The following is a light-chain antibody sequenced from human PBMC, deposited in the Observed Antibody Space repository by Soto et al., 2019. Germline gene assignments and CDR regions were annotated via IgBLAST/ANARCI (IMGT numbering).Light chain of an antibody. J-gene: IGKJ1*01. CDR1: QTISSW. CDR2: KAS. V-gene: IGKV1-5*03. Sequence: DIQMKHSPSTLSGSVGDRVTITCLASQTISSWLAWYQQKPGKAPKLLIYKASTLKSGVPSRFSGSGSGTEFTLTISSLQPDDFATYYCQHYNSYSEAFGQGTKV. CDR3: QHYNSYSEA.